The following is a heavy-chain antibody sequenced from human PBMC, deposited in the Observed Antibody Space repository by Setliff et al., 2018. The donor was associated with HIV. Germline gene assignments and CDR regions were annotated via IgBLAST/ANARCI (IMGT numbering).Heavy chain of an antibody. D-gene: IGHD3-9*01. J-gene: IGHJ4*02. V-gene: IGHV1-2*02. CDR1: GYRFIDYY. Sequence: GASVKVSCKASGYRFIDYYMHWLRQAPGQGLEWVGGCNPKRGDSFYAQKFQGRVIISMDTSTSTTYMDLPRLTTDDTAIYFCARKQEIKGVVTKIAFDLWGQGTLVTVSS. CDR3: ARKQEIKGVVTKIAFDL. CDR2: CNPKRGDS.